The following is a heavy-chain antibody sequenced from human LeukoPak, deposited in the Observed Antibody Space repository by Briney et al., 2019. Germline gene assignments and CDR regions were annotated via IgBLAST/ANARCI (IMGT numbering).Heavy chain of an antibody. D-gene: IGHD2-15*01. CDR1: GFTFSSYS. CDR2: ISSTSSTI. Sequence: PGGSLRLSCAASGFTFSSYSMNWVRQAPGKGLGWVSYISSTSSTIYYADSVKGRFTISRDNAKNSLYLQMNSLRDEDTAVYYCARVHRLQGIDKADYWGQGTLVTVSS. CDR3: ARVHRLQGIDKADY. J-gene: IGHJ4*02. V-gene: IGHV3-48*02.